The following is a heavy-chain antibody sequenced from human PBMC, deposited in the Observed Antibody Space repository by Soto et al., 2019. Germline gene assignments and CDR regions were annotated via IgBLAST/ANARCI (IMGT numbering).Heavy chain of an antibody. D-gene: IGHD6-19*01. J-gene: IGHJ3*02. CDR1: GFTFSSYS. V-gene: IGHV3-21*01. CDR2: ISSSSSYI. Sequence: GGSLRLSCAASGFTFSSYSMNWVRQAPGKGLEWVSSISSSSSYIYYADSVKGRFTISRDNAKNSLYLQMNSLRAEDTAVYYCARESRAVAGPPDAFDIWGQGTMVTVSS. CDR3: ARESRAVAGPPDAFDI.